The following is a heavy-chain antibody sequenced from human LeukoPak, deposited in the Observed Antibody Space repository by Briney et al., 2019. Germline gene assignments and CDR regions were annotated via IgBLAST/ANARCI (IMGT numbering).Heavy chain of an antibody. J-gene: IGHJ3*02. CDR2: ISLNSGSI. D-gene: IGHD1-26*01. V-gene: IGHV3-9*01. Sequence: SLRPSCAASVFTFYYYSMHWVRQAPGNCLHWVSGISLNSGSIGYADSVKGRFTISRDNAKNSLYLQMNSLRAEDTALYYCAKGQWELPHDAFDIWGQGTMVTVSS. CDR1: VFTFYYYS. CDR3: AKGQWELPHDAFDI.